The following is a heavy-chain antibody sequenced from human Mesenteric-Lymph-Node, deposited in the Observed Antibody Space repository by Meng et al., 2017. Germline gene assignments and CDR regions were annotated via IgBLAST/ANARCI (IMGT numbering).Heavy chain of an antibody. CDR2: TNYKSKWYN. J-gene: IGHJ4*01. CDR1: GDSVSSNSAA. D-gene: IGHD5-12*01. CDR3: ARERDSGPNHFDY. Sequence: QVQLQQSGPGLVQPSQTLSLTRAIPGDSVSSNSAAWIWIRQSPSRGLEWLGRTNYKSKWYNDYAVSVKRRITIDPDTSRNQFSLQLNSVTPEDTAVYFCARERDSGPNHFDYWGQGILVTVSS. V-gene: IGHV6-1*01.